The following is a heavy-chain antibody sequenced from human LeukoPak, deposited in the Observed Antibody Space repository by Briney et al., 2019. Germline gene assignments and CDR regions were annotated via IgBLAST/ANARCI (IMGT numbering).Heavy chain of an antibody. CDR3: AKDIRDSGYELSSIDY. Sequence: VRSLRLSCAVSGVTSYDYAMHWGRHSAGKGLEGGTGISWNSGIIVYADSVKGRFTISRDNAKNSLYLQMNSLRAEDTALYYCAKDIRDSGYELSSIDYCGQGTLLTVSS. V-gene: IGHV3-9*02. CDR1: GVTSYDYA. D-gene: IGHD5-12*01. J-gene: IGHJ4*02. CDR2: ISWNSGII.